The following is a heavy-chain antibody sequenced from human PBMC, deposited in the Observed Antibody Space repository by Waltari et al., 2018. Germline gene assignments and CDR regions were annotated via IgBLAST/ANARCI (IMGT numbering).Heavy chain of an antibody. Sequence: QVQLVQSGAEVKKPGSSVKVSCKASGGTFSTYAISWVRQAPGQGLEWMGGIIPIYGTVENAQNFQGRVTITTDESTSTAYMELSSLKSEDTAVYYCARAHGRQELALDYYYMDVWGTGTTVTVSS. CDR1: GGTFSTYA. D-gene: IGHD1-26*01. V-gene: IGHV1-69*05. CDR2: IIPIYGTV. J-gene: IGHJ6*03. CDR3: ARAHGRQELALDYYYMDV.